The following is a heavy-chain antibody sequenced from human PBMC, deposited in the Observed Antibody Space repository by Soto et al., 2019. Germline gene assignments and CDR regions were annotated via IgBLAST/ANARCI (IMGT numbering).Heavy chain of an antibody. D-gene: IGHD2-8*01. J-gene: IGHJ3*02. CDR1: GGTFSSYT. CDR2: IIPILGIA. V-gene: IGHV1-69*02. Sequence: QVQLVQSGAEVKKPGSSVKVSCKASGGTFSSYTISWVRQAPGQGLEWMGRIIPILGIANYAQKFQGRVTITADKSTSTAYMELSSLRSEDTAVYYCARSGPSGMVLFDIWGQGTMVTVSS. CDR3: ARSGPSGMVLFDI.